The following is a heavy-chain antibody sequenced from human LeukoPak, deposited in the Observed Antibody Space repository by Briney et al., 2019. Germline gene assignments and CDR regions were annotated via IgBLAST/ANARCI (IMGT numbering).Heavy chain of an antibody. D-gene: IGHD2-15*01. CDR1: GFTFSAFW. CDR3: AKQLGYCSDGSCYFPY. J-gene: IGHJ4*02. CDR2: ISNNGGYT. Sequence: GGSLRLSCAASGFTFSAFWMHWVRQAPGKGLEWVSAISNNGGYTYYADSVQGRFTISRDNSKSTLCLQMNSLRAEDTAVYYCAKQLGYCSDGSCYFPYWGQGTLVTVSS. V-gene: IGHV3-23*01.